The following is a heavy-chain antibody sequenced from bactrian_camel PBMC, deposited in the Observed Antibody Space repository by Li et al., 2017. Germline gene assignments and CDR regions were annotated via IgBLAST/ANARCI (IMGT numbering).Heavy chain of an antibody. CDR2: LYPRDGRA. V-gene: IGHV3S54*01. D-gene: IGHD5*01. CDR1: GFTFSQNY. CDR3: AVNWVPGTTRGGS. J-gene: IGHJ6*01. Sequence: HVQLVESGGGSVTAGGSLGLSCAASGFTFSQNYVGWFRQAPGKEREMVATLYPRDGRAYYTDSVNGRFTIALDNTKDTLFLQMTNLKPEDTAMYYCAVNWVPGTTRGGSWGQGTQVTVS.